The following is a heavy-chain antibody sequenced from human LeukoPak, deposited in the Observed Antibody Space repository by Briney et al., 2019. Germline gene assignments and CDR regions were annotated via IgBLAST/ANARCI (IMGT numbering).Heavy chain of an antibody. CDR2: ITGSGGGT. Sequence: GGSLSLSCAASGFTFSSHAMHWVRQAPGKGLEWVSDITGSGGGTYYADPVKGRFTISRDNSKDTLNLQLNSLRAEDTALYYCARVLRAGRVLTISLAYWGQGALVTVSS. D-gene: IGHD3-10*01. J-gene: IGHJ4*02. CDR1: GFTFSSHA. V-gene: IGHV3-23*01. CDR3: ARVLRAGRVLTISLAY.